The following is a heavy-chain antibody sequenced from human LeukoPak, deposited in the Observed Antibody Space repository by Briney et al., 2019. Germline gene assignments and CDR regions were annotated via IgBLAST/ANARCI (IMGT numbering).Heavy chain of an antibody. D-gene: IGHD6-13*01. CDR2: MVDDGNKK. V-gene: IGHV3-7*01. CDR1: GFTFDNYW. Sequence: EESLRLSCAASGFTFDNYWMNWVRQAPGKGLEWVANMVDDGNKKNYVDSVKGRFTISRDNVKSSLYLQMNSLRVEDTAVYYCARGRGIALWGQGTLVTVSS. J-gene: IGHJ4*02. CDR3: ARGRGIAL.